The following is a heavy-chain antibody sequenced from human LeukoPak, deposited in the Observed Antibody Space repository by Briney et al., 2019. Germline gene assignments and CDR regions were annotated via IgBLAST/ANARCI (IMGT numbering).Heavy chain of an antibody. D-gene: IGHD3-10*01. CDR2: MNPNSGNT. CDR1: GYTFTSYD. V-gene: IGHV1-8*01. CDR3: ASTSVLLWFGELRYGMDV. Sequence: ASVKVSCKASGYTFTSYDINWVRQATGQGLEWMRWMNPNSGNTGYAQKFQGRVTMTRNTSISTAYMELSSLRSEDTAVYYCASTSVLLWFGELRYGMDVWGQGTTVTVSS. J-gene: IGHJ6*02.